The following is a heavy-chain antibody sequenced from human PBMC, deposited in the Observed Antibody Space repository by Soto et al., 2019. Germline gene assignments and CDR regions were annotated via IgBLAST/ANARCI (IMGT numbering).Heavy chain of an antibody. V-gene: IGHV3-33*01. J-gene: IGHJ5*02. CDR2: IWYDGSNK. CDR1: GFTFSSYG. D-gene: IGHD2-15*01. CDR3: ARGSTRGHFNWFDP. Sequence: QVQLVESGGGVVQPGRSLRLSCAASGFTFSSYGMHWVRQAPGKGLEWVAVIWYDGSNKYYADSVKGRFTISRDNSKNTLYLQMNSLRAEDTAVYYCARGSTRGHFNWFDPWGQGTLVTVSS.